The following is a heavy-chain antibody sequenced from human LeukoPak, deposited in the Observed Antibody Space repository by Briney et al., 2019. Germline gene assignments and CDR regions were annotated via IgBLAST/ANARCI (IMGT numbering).Heavy chain of an antibody. V-gene: IGHV3-30*03. CDR3: ARENPSITIFGVVISYYFDY. J-gene: IGHJ4*02. CDR1: GFTFSSYG. D-gene: IGHD3-3*01. Sequence: PGGSLRLSCAASGFTFSSYGMHWVRQAPGKGLEWVAVISYDGSNKYYADSVKGRFTISRDNSKNTLYLQMNSLRAEDTAVYYCARENPSITIFGVVISYYFDYWGQGTLVTVSS. CDR2: ISYDGSNK.